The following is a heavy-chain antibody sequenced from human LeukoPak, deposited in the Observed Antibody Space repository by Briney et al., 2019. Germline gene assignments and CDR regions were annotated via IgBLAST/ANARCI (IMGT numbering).Heavy chain of an antibody. CDR1: GFTFSSYA. J-gene: IGHJ5*02. D-gene: IGHD4-23*01. Sequence: GGSLRLSCAASGFTFSSYAMSCVRQAPGKGLEWVSVISGSGGSISYADSVKGRFTISRDNSKNTLYLQMNSLRAGDTALYYCAKDRVSTPTAPRFDPWGQGTQVTVSS. CDR2: ISGSGGSI. CDR3: AKDRVSTPTAPRFDP. V-gene: IGHV3-23*01.